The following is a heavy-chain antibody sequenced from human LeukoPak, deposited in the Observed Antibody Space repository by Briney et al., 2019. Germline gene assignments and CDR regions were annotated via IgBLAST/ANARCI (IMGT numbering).Heavy chain of an antibody. J-gene: IGHJ1*01. CDR2: ISYDGSNK. D-gene: IGHD2-2*01. CDR1: GFTFSSYG. V-gene: IGHV3-30*18. CDR3: AKDLNIVVVPAASAEYFQH. Sequence: GRSLRLSCAASGFTFSSYGMHWVRQAPGKGLEWVAVISYDGSNKYYADSVKGRFTIPRDNSKNTLYLQMNSLRAEDTAVYYCAKDLNIVVVPAASAEYFQHWGQGTLVTVSS.